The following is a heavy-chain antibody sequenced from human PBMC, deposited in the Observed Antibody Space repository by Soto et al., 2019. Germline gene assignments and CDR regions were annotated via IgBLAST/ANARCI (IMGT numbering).Heavy chain of an antibody. CDR1: GGSISSYY. CDR3: ARAKQSYGYFSYYYGMDV. CDR2: IYYSGST. V-gene: IGHV4-59*12. D-gene: IGHD5-18*01. J-gene: IGHJ6*02. Sequence: SETLSLTCTVSGGSISSYYWSWIRQPPGKGLEWIGYIYYSGSTNYNPSLKSRVTISVDTSKNQFSLKLSSVTAADTAVYYCARAKQSYGYFSYYYGMDVWGQGTTVTVSS.